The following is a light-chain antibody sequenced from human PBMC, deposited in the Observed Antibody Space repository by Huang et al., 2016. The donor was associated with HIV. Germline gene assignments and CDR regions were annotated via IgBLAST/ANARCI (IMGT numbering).Light chain of an antibody. CDR3: QQYYGTPYT. V-gene: IGKV1-NL1*01. Sequence: DIQVTQSPSSLSASVGDRVTVTCRTSRGVSDSLVLYHQKPGRAPKILVYAASRLESGVPSRFSGSGAGADFTLTINNLQPEDFATYYCQQYYGTPYTFGQGTKVEIK. CDR1: RGVSDS. CDR2: AAS. J-gene: IGKJ2*01.